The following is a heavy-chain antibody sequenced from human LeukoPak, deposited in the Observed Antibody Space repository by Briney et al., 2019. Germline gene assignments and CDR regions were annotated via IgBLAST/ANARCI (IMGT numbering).Heavy chain of an antibody. V-gene: IGHV3-23*01. CDR3: AKNWVASSWFNWFDP. J-gene: IGHJ5*02. Sequence: LTGGSLRLSCAASGFTFSTYALSCVRQAPGKGLEWVSSISGSAGGTYYADSVKGRFTISRDNSKNTLYLQMHSLRAEDTAVYYCAKNWVASSWFNWFDPWGQGTLLTVSS. D-gene: IGHD6-13*01. CDR1: GFTFSTYA. CDR2: ISGSAGGT.